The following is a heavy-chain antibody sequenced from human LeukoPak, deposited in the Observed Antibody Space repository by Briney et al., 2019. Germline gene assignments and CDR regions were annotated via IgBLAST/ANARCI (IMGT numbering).Heavy chain of an antibody. CDR3: AGGATVVTLNY. CDR2: VYTSGSV. V-gene: IGHV3-66*02. Sequence: PGGSLRLSCAASAFTVRSNDMSWVRQAPGKGLEWVSVVYTSGSVSYADPVKGRFIISRDNTKNTLNLQMNSLRTEDTAVYYCAGGATVVTLNYWGQGTLVTVSS. CDR1: AFTVRSND. J-gene: IGHJ4*02. D-gene: IGHD4-23*01.